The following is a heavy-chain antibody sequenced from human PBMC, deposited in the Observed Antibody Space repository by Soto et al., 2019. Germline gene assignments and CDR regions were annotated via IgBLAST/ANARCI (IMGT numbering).Heavy chain of an antibody. CDR1: GFTFSSYW. V-gene: IGHV3-7*01. CDR3: ARDPSIVLVPAATYYYYHYGMDV. D-gene: IGHD2-2*01. J-gene: IGHJ6*02. CDR2: IKQDGSEK. Sequence: GGSLRLSCAASGFTFSSYWMSWVRQAPGKGLEWVANIKQDGSEKYYVDSVKGRFTISRDNAKNSLYLQMNSLRAEDTAVYYCARDPSIVLVPAATYYYYHYGMDVWGQGTKVTVSS.